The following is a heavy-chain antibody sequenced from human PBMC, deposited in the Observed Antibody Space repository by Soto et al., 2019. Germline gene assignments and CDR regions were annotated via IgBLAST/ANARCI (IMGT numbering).Heavy chain of an antibody. J-gene: IGHJ6*02. Sequence: EVQLLESGGGLVQPGGSLRLASAASGFIFSSYAMKWVRQAPGKGLEWVSLIGESGTPTYYADSVKCRFTISRDNSGNKLLLEMYSLRAEDTAVYYCARYIPGVRYYGMDVWGQGTTVTVSS. D-gene: IGHD2-2*01. CDR3: ARYIPGVRYYGMDV. CDR1: GFIFSSYA. V-gene: IGHV3-23*01. CDR2: IGESGTPT.